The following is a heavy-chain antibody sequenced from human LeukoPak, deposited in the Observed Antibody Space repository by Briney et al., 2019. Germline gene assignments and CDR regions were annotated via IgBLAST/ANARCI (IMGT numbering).Heavy chain of an antibody. CDR3: AGGQYYGSETYWHTKWFDP. CDR2: IIPMFGSA. D-gene: IGHD3-10*01. CDR1: GGTFSNYV. J-gene: IGHJ5*02. Sequence: SVKVSCKASGGTFSNYVISWVRQAPGQGLEWMGGIIPMFGSATYSEKFQGRVTITTDESTRTGYMELSRLTSEDTAVYYCAGGQYYGSETYWHTKWFDPWGQGTPVTVSS. V-gene: IGHV1-69*05.